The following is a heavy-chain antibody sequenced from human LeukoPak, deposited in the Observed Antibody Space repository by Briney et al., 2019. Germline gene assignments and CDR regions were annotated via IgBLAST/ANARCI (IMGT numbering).Heavy chain of an antibody. J-gene: IGHJ4*02. CDR2: IYYSGST. V-gene: IGHV4-39*01. Sequence: SETLSLTCTVSGGSISSSSYYWGWIRQPPGKGLEWIVSIYYSGSTYYNPSLKSRVTISVDTSKNQFSLKLSSVTAADTAVYYCARQPFPYGDLFYFDYWGQGTLVTVSS. CDR3: ARQPFPYGDLFYFDY. CDR1: GGSISSSSYY. D-gene: IGHD4-17*01.